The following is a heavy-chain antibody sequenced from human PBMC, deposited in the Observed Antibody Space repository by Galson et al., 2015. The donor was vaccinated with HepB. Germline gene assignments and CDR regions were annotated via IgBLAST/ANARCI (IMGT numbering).Heavy chain of an antibody. J-gene: IGHJ3*02. CDR1: GFAFSSYW. CDR2: INSDGSST. V-gene: IGHV3-74*01. Sequence: SLRLSCAASGFAFSSYWMHWVRQAPGKGLVWVSRINSDGSSTSYADSVKGRFTISRDNARNTLYLQMNSLRAEDTAVYYCARVGQSTIFGVVTGDDAFDIWGQGTMVTVSS. D-gene: IGHD3-3*01. CDR3: ARVGQSTIFGVVTGDDAFDI.